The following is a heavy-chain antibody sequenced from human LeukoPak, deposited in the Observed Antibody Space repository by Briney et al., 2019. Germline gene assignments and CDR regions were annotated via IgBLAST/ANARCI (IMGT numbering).Heavy chain of an antibody. J-gene: IGHJ4*02. CDR2: IWYDGSNK. CDR3: ARDRSYDFWSGYSTPDY. Sequence: GRSLRLSCAASGFTFSSYGMPWVRQAPGKGLEWVAVIWYDGSNKYYADSVKGRFTISRDNSKNTLDLQTNSLRAEDTAVYYCARDRSYDFWSGYSTPDYWGQGTLVTVSS. V-gene: IGHV3-33*08. CDR1: GFTFSSYG. D-gene: IGHD3-3*01.